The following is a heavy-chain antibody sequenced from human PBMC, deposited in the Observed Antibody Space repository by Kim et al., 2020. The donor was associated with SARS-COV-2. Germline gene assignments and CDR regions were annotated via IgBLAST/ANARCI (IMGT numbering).Heavy chain of an antibody. V-gene: IGHV3-30*18. CDR3: AKDRGYCSSTSCYLYYY. CDR1: GFTFSSYG. J-gene: IGHJ6*01. CDR2: ISYDGSNK. Sequence: GGSLRLSCAASGFTFSSYGMHWVRQAPGKGLEWVAVISYDGSNKYYADSVKGRFTISRDNSKNTLYLQMNSLRAEDTAVYYCAKDRGYCSSTSCYLYYY. D-gene: IGHD2-2*01.